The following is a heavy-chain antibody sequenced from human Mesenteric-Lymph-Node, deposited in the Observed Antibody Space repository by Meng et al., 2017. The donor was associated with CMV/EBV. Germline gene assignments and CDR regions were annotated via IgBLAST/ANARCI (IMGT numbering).Heavy chain of an antibody. J-gene: IGHJ3*02. V-gene: IGHV3-15*01. D-gene: IGHD3-3*01. Sequence: GRSLRLACAASRFTFSNAWMSWVRQAPGKGLEWVGRIKRKTDGGTPDYAAPVKGRFTISRDDSKNTLYLQMNSLKTEDTAVYYCTTELYDFWSGYDAFDIWGQGTMVTVSS. CDR3: TTELYDFWSGYDAFDI. CDR1: RFTFSNAW. CDR2: IKRKTDGGTP.